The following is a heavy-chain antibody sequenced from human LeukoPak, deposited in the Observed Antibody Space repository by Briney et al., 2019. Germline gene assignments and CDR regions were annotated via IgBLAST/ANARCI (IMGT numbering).Heavy chain of an antibody. Sequence: GGSLRLSCAASGFTFDDYGMNWVRQAPGKGLEWVSYISSSSSAIYYADSVEGRFTISRDNAKNSLYLQMNSLRDEDTAVYYCAKTDAFDMWGQGTLVTVSS. CDR3: AKTDAFDM. J-gene: IGHJ3*02. CDR2: ISSSSSAI. CDR1: GFTFDDYG. V-gene: IGHV3-48*02.